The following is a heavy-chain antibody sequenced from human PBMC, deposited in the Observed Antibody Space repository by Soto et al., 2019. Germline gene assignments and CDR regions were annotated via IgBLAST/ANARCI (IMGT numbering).Heavy chain of an antibody. Sequence: ASVKVSRKASGYSFTSYYMHWVRQAPGQGLEWMGIINPNGGSTTYAQKFQGRVTMTRDTSTRTVYMELSSLRSEDTAMYYCATPYGSGSYYPYWGQGTLVTVSS. CDR3: ATPYGSGSYYPY. D-gene: IGHD3-10*01. V-gene: IGHV1-46*03. CDR2: INPNGGST. CDR1: GYSFTSYY. J-gene: IGHJ4*02.